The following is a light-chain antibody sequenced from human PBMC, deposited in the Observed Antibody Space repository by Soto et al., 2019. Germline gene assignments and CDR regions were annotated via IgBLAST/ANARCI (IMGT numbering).Light chain of an antibody. CDR2: DVS. Sequence: QSVLTQPRSVSGSPGQSVTISCTGSNSDVGGYNYVSWYQQHPGKAPELMIFDVSRRPSGVPDRFSGSKSGNTASLTISGLQAEDEADYYCSSYVGSDIWVFGGGTKLTVL. V-gene: IGLV2-11*01. CDR1: NSDVGGYNY. CDR3: SSYVGSDIWV. J-gene: IGLJ3*02.